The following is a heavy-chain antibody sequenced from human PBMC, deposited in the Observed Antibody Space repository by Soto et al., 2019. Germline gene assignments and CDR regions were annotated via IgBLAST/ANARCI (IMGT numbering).Heavy chain of an antibody. V-gene: IGHV3-30*18. CDR2: ISYDGSNK. D-gene: IGHD5-18*01. J-gene: IGHJ4*02. CDR1: GFTFSSYG. Sequence: GGSLRLSCAASGFTFSSYGMHWVRQAPGKGLEWVAVISYDGSNKYYADSVKGRFTISRDNSKNTLYLQMNSLRAEDTAVYYCAKDVAREDTAMVEYFDYWGQGTLVTVSS. CDR3: AKDVAREDTAMVEYFDY.